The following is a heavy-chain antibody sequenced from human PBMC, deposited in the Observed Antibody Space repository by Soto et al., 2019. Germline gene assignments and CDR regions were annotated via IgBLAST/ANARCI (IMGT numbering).Heavy chain of an antibody. V-gene: IGHV3-74*01. J-gene: IGHJ5*02. CDR2: INIDGRST. Sequence: GGSLRLSCAASGFAFSNYWMHLVRQFPGKGLVWVSRINIDGRSTSYADSVKGRFTISRDNAKNTLYLQMNSLRAEDTAVYYCARDQGWFDPWCQGTLVTVSS. CDR3: ARDQGWFDP. CDR1: GFAFSNYW.